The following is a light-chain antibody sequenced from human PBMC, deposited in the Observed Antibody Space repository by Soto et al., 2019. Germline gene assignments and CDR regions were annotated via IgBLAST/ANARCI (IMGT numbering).Light chain of an antibody. CDR1: QGISSY. CDR2: AAS. CDR3: QKYNSAPQT. J-gene: IGKJ1*01. V-gene: IGKV1-9*01. Sequence: IQLIRFPSFPSASVRDRVTITCRASQGISSYLAWYQQKPGKAPKLLMYAASTLQRGVPSRFSGSGSGTEFTLTISSLQPEDVATYYCQKYNSAPQTFGQGTKVDI.